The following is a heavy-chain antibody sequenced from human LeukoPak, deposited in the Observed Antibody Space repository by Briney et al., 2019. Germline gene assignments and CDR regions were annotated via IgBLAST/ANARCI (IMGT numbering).Heavy chain of an antibody. CDR3: ARDLTTPYYYYYYMDV. V-gene: IGHV1-69*13. D-gene: IGHD4-11*01. J-gene: IGHJ6*03. CDR1: GGTFSSYA. CDR2: IIPIFGTA. Sequence: SVKVSCKASGGTFSSYAISWVRQAPGQGLEWMGGIIPIFGTANYAQKFQGRVTITADESTSTAYMELSSLRSEDTAVYYCARDLTTPYYYYYYMDVWGKGTTVTVSS.